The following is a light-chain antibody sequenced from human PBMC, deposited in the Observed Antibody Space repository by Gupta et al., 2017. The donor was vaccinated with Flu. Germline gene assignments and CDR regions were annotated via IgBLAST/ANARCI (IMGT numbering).Light chain of an antibody. V-gene: IGKV4-1*01. Sequence: NCKSSQSVLYSSNNKNYLAWYQQKPGQPPNLLIYWASTRESGVPDRFSGSGSGTDFTLTISSLQAEDVAVYYCQQYYGTPYTFGQGTKLEIK. CDR3: QQYYGTPYT. CDR1: QSVLYSSNNKNY. J-gene: IGKJ2*01. CDR2: WAS.